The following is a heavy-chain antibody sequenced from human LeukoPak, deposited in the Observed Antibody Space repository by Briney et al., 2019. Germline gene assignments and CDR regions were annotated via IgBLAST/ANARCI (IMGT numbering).Heavy chain of an antibody. CDR2: ISAYNGNT. D-gene: IGHD3-22*01. V-gene: IGHV1-18*01. Sequence: ASVKVSCKASGYTFTSYGISWVRQAPGQGLEWMGWISAYNGNTNYAQKLQGRVTMTTDTSTSTAYMELRSLRSDDTAVYYCAKQLRDYYDSSGEFDYWGQGTLVTVSS. CDR1: GYTFTSYG. J-gene: IGHJ4*02. CDR3: AKQLRDYYDSSGEFDY.